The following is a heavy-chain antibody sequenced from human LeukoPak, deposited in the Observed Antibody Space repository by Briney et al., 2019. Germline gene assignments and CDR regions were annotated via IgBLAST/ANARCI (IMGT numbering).Heavy chain of an antibody. CDR1: GYSFTSYW. CDR2: IYPGDSDT. Sequence: GESLKISCKGSGYSFTSYWIGWVRQMPGKGLEWMGIIYPGDSDTRYSPSFQGQVTISADKSISTAYLLWSSLKASDTAMYYCARVYSSGWYVFDYWGQGTLVTVSS. V-gene: IGHV5-51*01. D-gene: IGHD6-19*01. CDR3: ARVYSSGWYVFDY. J-gene: IGHJ4*02.